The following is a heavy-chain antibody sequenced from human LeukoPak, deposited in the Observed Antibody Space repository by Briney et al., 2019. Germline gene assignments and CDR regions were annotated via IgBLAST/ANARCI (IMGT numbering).Heavy chain of an antibody. D-gene: IGHD5-12*01. CDR1: GGSLSSYY. J-gene: IGHJ6*03. CDR2: IYTSGST. Sequence: SETLSLTCTVSGGSLSSYYWSWIRQPAPKGLEWIGRIYTSGSTNYNPSLKSRVTMSVDTSKNQFSLKLSSVTAADTAVYYCARSGYDRYYYYMDVWGKGTTVTVSS. CDR3: ARSGYDRYYYYMDV. V-gene: IGHV4-4*07.